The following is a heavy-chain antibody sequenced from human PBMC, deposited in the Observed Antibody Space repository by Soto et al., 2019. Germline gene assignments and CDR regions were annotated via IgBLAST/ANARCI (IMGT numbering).Heavy chain of an antibody. CDR2: ISYDGSNK. D-gene: IGHD1-26*01. CDR3: AKDSRRYSGSHRGYYYYYYGMDV. V-gene: IGHV3-30*18. CDR1: GFTFSSYG. J-gene: IGHJ6*02. Sequence: GGSLRLSCAASGFTFSSYGMHWVRQAPGKGLEWVAVISYDGSNKYYADSVKGRFTISRDNSKNTLYLQMNSLRAEDTAVYYCAKDSRRYSGSHRGYYYYYYGMDVWGQGTTVTVSS.